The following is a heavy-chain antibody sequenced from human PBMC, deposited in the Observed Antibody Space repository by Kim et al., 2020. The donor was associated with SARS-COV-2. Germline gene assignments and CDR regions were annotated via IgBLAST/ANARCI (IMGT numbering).Heavy chain of an antibody. V-gene: IGHV3-9*01. D-gene: IGHD3-22*01. CDR2: ISWNSGSI. J-gene: IGHJ3*02. Sequence: GGSLRLSCAASGFTFDDYAMHWVRQAPGKGLEWVSGISWNSGSIGYADSVKGRFTISRDNAKNSLYLQMNSLRAEDTALYYCAKVNDSSGDLNGAFDIWG. CDR1: GFTFDDYA. CDR3: AKVNDSSGDLNGAFDI.